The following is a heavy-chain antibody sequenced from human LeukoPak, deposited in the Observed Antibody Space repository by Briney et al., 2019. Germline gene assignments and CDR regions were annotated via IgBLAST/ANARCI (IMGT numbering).Heavy chain of an antibody. Sequence: PGGSLRLSCAVSGITLSNYGMSWVRQAPGKGLEWVAGISDNAGRTNYADSVKGRFSISRDNHKNTLYLQMNSLRAEDTAVYFCAKRGVVIRVILVGFHKEAYYFDSWGQGALVTVSS. D-gene: IGHD3-22*01. CDR1: GITLSNYG. V-gene: IGHV3-23*01. CDR2: ISDNAGRT. CDR3: AKRGVVIRVILVGFHKEAYYFDS. J-gene: IGHJ4*02.